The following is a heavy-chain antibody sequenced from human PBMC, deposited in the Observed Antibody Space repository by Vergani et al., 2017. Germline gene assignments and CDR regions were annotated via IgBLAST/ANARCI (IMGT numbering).Heavy chain of an antibody. J-gene: IGHJ4*02. V-gene: IGHV5-51*03. CDR2: IYPGDSDT. D-gene: IGHD3-3*02. CDR1: EYSFGNYW. Sequence: EVELVQSGPEMRKPGESLKISCKGSEYSFGNYWIGWVRQMPGKGLEWMGSIYPGDSDTRYSPSFQGQVTISADKSINTAYVQWNSLKASDTAIYYCARGISSTDYWGQGTLVTVSS. CDR3: ARGISSTDY.